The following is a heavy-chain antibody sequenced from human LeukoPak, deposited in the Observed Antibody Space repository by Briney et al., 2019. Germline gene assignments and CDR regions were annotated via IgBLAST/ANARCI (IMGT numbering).Heavy chain of an antibody. CDR1: GFTFSSYS. CDR3: AKVHDIVVVPGPFDY. D-gene: IGHD2-2*01. Sequence: GGSLRLSCAASGFTFSSYSMNWVRQAPGKGLEWVSSISSSSSYIYYADSVKGRFTISRDNSKNTLYLQMNSLRAEDTAVYYCAKVHDIVVVPGPFDYWGQGTLVTVSS. J-gene: IGHJ4*02. V-gene: IGHV3-21*01. CDR2: ISSSSSYI.